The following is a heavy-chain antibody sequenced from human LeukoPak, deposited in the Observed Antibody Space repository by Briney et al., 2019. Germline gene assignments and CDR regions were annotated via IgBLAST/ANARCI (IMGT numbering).Heavy chain of an antibody. V-gene: IGHV1-46*01. CDR2: IDPNGGST. CDR1: GYTFTSYY. Sequence: ASVTVSCKASGYTFTSYYMHWVRQAPGQGLEWMGIIDPNGGSTSYAQKFQGRVTMTRDMSTSTVYMELSSLRSEDTAVYYCARAGITSRIAALDYWGQGTLVTVSS. CDR3: ARAGITSRIAALDY. D-gene: IGHD6-13*01. J-gene: IGHJ4*02.